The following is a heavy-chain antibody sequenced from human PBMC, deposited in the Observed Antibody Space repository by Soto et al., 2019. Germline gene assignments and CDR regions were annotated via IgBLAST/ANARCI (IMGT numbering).Heavy chain of an antibody. D-gene: IGHD1-26*01. CDR1: GYSISSSNW. Sequence: SETLSRTCAVSGYSISSSNWWGWIRQPPGKGLEWIGYIYYSGTTYYNPSLKSRVTMSVDTSTNQFSLKLTSVTAVDTAVYYCARREIQGPIDYWGQGTLVT. CDR3: ARREIQGPIDY. V-gene: IGHV4-28*01. CDR2: IYYSGTT. J-gene: IGHJ4*02.